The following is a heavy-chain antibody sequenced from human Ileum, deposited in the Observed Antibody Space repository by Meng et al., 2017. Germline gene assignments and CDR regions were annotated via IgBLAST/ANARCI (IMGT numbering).Heavy chain of an antibody. Sequence: HVQPQEPGHGPRSPAWTLSLACAASGDSFGNSKWWSWLRQSPGKGLEWIGEITNSGKTDYSPSLKSRVRISLDKSNNQFSLTLNSVTAADTAMYYCARERIRELGLFDSWGQGTLVTVSS. CDR3: ARERIRELGLFDS. D-gene: IGHD3-10*01. V-gene: IGHV4-4*02. J-gene: IGHJ4*02. CDR1: GDSFGNSKW. CDR2: ITNSGKT.